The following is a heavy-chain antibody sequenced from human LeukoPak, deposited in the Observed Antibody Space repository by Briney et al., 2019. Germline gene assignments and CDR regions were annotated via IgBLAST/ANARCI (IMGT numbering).Heavy chain of an antibody. J-gene: IGHJ2*01. CDR3: ARTGSYCTNGVCSYLKFDP. D-gene: IGHD2-8*01. Sequence: SRTLSLTCTVSGGSISSGGYYWSWIPQHPGEGLEWIRYIYYSGSTYYNPSLKSRVTISVDTYKNQFSLKLSSVTAADTAVYYCARTGSYCTNGVCSYLKFDPWGRGTLVTVSS. CDR2: IYYSGST. V-gene: IGHV4-31*03. CDR1: GGSISSGGYY.